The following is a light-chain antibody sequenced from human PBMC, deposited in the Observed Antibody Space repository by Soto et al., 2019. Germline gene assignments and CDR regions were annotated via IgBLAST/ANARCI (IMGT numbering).Light chain of an antibody. CDR1: SSDVGGYDY. CDR2: EVS. J-gene: IGLJ2*01. Sequence: QSVVTQPASVSGSPGQSITISCTGTSSDVGGYDYVSWYQQYPGTAPRLIIYEVSNRPSGVSNRFSGSKSGNTASLTISGLRAEDEGDSFCSSFTGTSALIVFGGGTKVTVL. V-gene: IGLV2-14*01. CDR3: SSFTGTSALIV.